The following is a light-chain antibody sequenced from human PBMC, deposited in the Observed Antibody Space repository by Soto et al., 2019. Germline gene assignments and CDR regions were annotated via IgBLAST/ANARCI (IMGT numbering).Light chain of an antibody. CDR1: LSVSSSN. CDR2: GAS. Sequence: EIVLTHSPGTLSLSPGERATLSFRAILSVSSSNFAWYQQKPGQAPRLLIYGASSRATGIPDRFSGSGSGTDFTLTISRLETDDSAVYYCQQYGGSPFTFGPGTKVDIK. CDR3: QQYGGSPFT. J-gene: IGKJ3*01. V-gene: IGKV3-20*01.